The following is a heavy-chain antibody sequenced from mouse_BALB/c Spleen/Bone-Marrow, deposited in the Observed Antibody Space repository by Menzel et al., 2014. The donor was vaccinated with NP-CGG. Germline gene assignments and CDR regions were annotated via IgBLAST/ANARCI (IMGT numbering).Heavy chain of an antibody. CDR1: GFNIKDTY. V-gene: IGHV14-3*02. Sequence: EVQLQESGAELVKPGASVKLSYTASGFNIKDTYMHWVKQRPEQGLEWIERIDPANGNTKYDPKFQGKATITADTSSNTAYLQLSSLTSEDTAVYYCARYRLGTYFDYWGQGTTLTVSS. D-gene: IGHD2-14*01. CDR2: IDPANGNT. J-gene: IGHJ2*01. CDR3: ARYRLGTYFDY.